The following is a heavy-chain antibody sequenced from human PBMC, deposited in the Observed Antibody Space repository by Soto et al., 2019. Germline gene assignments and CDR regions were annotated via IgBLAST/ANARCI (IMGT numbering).Heavy chain of an antibody. V-gene: IGHV5-10-1*01. CDR3: ARRPVYYDLLTGPYREDAFDI. D-gene: IGHD3-9*01. Sequence: GESLKISCNGSGYSFTSYWISWVRQMPGKGLEWMGRIDPSDSYTNYSPSFQGHVTISADKSISTAYLQWSSLKASDTAMYYCARRPVYYDLLTGPYREDAFDIWGQGTTVTVSS. CDR2: IDPSDSYT. J-gene: IGHJ3*02. CDR1: GYSFTSYW.